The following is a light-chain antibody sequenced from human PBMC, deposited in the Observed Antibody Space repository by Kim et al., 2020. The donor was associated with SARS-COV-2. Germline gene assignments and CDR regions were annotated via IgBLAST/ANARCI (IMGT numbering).Light chain of an antibody. J-gene: IGLJ2*01. CDR1: KLGDKY. CDR3: QEWDSRTVV. CDR2: QDS. V-gene: IGLV3-1*01. Sequence: SYELTQPPSVSVSPGQTASITCSGDKLGDKYACWYQQKPGQSPVLVIYQDSKRPSGIPERFPGSNSGNTATLTISGTQAMDEADYYCQEWDSRTVV.